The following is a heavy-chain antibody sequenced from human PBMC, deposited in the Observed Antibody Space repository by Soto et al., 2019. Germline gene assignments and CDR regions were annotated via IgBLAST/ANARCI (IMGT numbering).Heavy chain of an antibody. CDR3: ARDSSGWTFFDY. V-gene: IGHV1-69*13. CDR1: GGTFSSYA. J-gene: IGHJ4*02. D-gene: IGHD6-19*01. Sequence: ASVKVSCKASGGTFSSYAISWVRQAPGQGLEWMGGIIPIFGTANYAQKFQGRVTITADESTSTAYMELSSLRSEDTAVYYCARDSSGWTFFDYWGQGTLVTVSS. CDR2: IIPIFGTA.